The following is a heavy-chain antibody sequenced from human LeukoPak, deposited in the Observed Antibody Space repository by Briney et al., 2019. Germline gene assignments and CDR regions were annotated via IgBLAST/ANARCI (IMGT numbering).Heavy chain of an antibody. CDR1: GGSISSSSYY. V-gene: IGHV4-39*07. J-gene: IGHJ4*02. D-gene: IGHD3-3*01. Sequence: PSETLSLTCTVSGGSISSSSYYWGWIRQPPGKGLEWIGSIYYSGSTYYNPSLKSRVTISVDTSKNQFSLKLSSVTAADPAVYYCARGFSITGIDYWGQGTLVTVSS. CDR2: IYYSGST. CDR3: ARGFSITGIDY.